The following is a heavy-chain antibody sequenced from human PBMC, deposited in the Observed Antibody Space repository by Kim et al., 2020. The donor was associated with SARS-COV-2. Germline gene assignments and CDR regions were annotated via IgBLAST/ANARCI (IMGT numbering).Heavy chain of an antibody. J-gene: IGHJ6*02. CDR3: ARTAPRRSSTAYYFYGLDV. D-gene: IGHD3-22*01. V-gene: IGHV4-59*01. Sequence: SETLSLTCTVSGGSISSFYWSWVRQPPGKGLEWVAFLSYDGNTNYNPSLKSRVTISRDTSKNQFSLRVTSVSAADTAVYFCARTAPRRSSTAYYFYGLDVWGQGATVTGPS. CDR2: LSYDGNT. CDR1: GGSISSFY.